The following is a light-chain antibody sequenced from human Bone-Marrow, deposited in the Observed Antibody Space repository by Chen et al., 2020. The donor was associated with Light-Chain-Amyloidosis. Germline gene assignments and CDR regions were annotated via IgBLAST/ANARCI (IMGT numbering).Light chain of an antibody. CDR2: AAP. CDR3: QQYSSSPYT. Sequence: EIVLTQSPGTLSLSPGERATLSCRASQSVTSDYLAWYQQNYGKAPRLLIYAAPSRATGIPDRFSGSGSGADFTLTSSGLEPEDFAVYYCQQYSSSPYTFGQGTKLEIK. V-gene: IGKV3-20*01. J-gene: IGKJ2*01. CDR1: QSVTSDY.